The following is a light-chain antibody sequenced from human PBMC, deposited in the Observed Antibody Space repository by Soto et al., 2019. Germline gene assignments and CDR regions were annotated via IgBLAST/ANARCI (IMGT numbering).Light chain of an antibody. CDR2: DVT. V-gene: IGLV2-14*01. CDR1: SSDVGGYNS. CDR3: SSYTSITALV. J-gene: IGLJ1*01. Sequence: QYALTQPASVSGSPGQTIAISCTGTSSDVGGYNSVSWYQHHPGKVPKIIIYDVTIRPSGVPDRFSGSKSGNTASLTISGLQAEDEADYYCSSYTSITALVFGTGTKLTVI.